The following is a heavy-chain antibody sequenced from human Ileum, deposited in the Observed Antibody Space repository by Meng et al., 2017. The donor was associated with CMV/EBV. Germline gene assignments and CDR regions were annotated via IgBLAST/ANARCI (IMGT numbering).Heavy chain of an antibody. J-gene: IGHJ3*02. CDR3: AKGRPIEPAAPGYAFDI. CDR1: GFTFSSYW. Sequence: GGSLRLSCAASGFTFSSYWMHWVRQAPGKGLVGVSRINSDGSSTSYADSVKGRFTSSRDNAKNTLYLQMNSLRAEDTAVYYCAKGRPIEPAAPGYAFDIWGQGTMVTVSS. V-gene: IGHV3-74*01. CDR2: INSDGSST. D-gene: IGHD2-2*01.